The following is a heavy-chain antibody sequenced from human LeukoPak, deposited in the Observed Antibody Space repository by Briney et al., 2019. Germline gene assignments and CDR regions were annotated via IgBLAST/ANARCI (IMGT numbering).Heavy chain of an antibody. CDR1: GGSISSSSYY. V-gene: IGHV4-39*01. Sequence: SETLSLTCTVSGGSISSSSYYWGWLRQPPGKGLEWIGSIYYSGSTYYNPSLKSRVTISVDTSKNQFSLKLSSVTAADTAVYYCARHRQELPLYYYYMDVWGKGTTVTISS. D-gene: IGHD1-26*01. J-gene: IGHJ6*03. CDR3: ARHRQELPLYYYYMDV. CDR2: IYYSGST.